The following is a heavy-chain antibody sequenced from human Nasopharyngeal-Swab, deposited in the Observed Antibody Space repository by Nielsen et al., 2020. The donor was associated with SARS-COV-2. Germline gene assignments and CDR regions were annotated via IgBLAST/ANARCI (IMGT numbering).Heavy chain of an antibody. D-gene: IGHD6-19*01. CDR2: ISRRGHLI. Sequence: GESLKISCAASGFTFREYYMSWVRQAPGKGLEWVSYISRRGHLIYYADSVKGRFTISRDNAKNSLYLQMNSLRVEDTAVFYCAKYSRGWDFDSWGQGTLVTVSS. CDR3: AKYSRGWDFDS. V-gene: IGHV3-11*01. J-gene: IGHJ4*02. CDR1: GFTFREYY.